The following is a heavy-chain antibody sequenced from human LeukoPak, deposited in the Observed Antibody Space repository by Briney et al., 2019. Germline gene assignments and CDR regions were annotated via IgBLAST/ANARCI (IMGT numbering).Heavy chain of an antibody. V-gene: IGHV4-39*01. D-gene: IGHD1-14*01. Sequence: SETLSLTCTVSDGSISSNNYYWAWIRQPPGKGLEWIANIFYTGSTYYNASLKSRVTISIDTSKNQFSLRLSSVTATDTAVYYCARLNKPGWFDPWGQGTLVTVSS. J-gene: IGHJ5*02. CDR3: ARLNKPGWFDP. CDR1: DGSISSNNYY. CDR2: IFYTGST.